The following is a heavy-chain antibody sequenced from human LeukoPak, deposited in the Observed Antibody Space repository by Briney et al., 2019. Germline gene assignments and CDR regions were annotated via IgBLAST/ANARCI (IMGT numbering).Heavy chain of an antibody. CDR3: AKAELGVDTFFDY. V-gene: IGHV3-23*01. CDR1: GFTFSDYA. D-gene: IGHD3-3*01. Sequence: GGSLSLSCAASGFTFSDYALGWVRQAPGRGLEWVATLSGSGAGTYYSDSVQGRFTISRDNSKRTLFLHMNSLRAEDTAFYYCAKAELGVDTFFDYWGQGTLVTVSS. CDR2: LSGSGAGT. J-gene: IGHJ4*02.